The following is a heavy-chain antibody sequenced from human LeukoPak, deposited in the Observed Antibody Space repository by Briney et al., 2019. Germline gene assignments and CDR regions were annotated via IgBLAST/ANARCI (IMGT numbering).Heavy chain of an antibody. D-gene: IGHD2-15*01. CDR2: ISDSGGST. CDR1: GIPFSSYA. V-gene: IGHV3-64D*09. CDR3: ERRYSFGPYGMDV. J-gene: IGHJ6*02. Sequence: GGSLRLSCSASGIPFSSYAMHWVRQAPGQGLEYVSAISDSGGSTYYADSVKGRFTISRDNSKNTLYLQMSRLRAEDAAVYFCERRYSFGPYGMDVWGQGTTVTVSS.